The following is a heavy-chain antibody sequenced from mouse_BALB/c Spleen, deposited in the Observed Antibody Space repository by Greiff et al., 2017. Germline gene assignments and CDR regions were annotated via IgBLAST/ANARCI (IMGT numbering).Heavy chain of an antibody. V-gene: IGHV7-3*02. CDR2: IRNKANGYTT. Sequence: EVKLVESGGGLVQPGGSLRLSCAPSGFTFTDYYMSWVRQPPGKALEWLGFIRNKANGYTTEYSSSVKGRFTISRDNSQSILYLQMNNLRAEDSANYYSARETRNYWGQGTSVTGSS. CDR1: GFTFTDYY. J-gene: IGHJ4*01. CDR3: ARETRNY. D-gene: IGHD1-3*01.